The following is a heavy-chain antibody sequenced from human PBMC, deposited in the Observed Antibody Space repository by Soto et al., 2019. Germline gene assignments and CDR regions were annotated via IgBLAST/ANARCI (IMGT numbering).Heavy chain of an antibody. J-gene: IGHJ3*01. CDR1: GYSFISYW. CDR2: FYPGDSTS. V-gene: IGHV5-51*01. CDR3: ARIIGYCRNNDCSWTFDV. D-gene: IGHD2-15*01. Sequence: XESLNISCKTSGYSFISYWVAWVRQLPGKGLEWMGTFYPGDSTSTYSPSFQGQVTISVDTSITTAYLQLNSLKASDTAMYYCARIIGYCRNNDCSWTFDVWGQGTMVTVSS.